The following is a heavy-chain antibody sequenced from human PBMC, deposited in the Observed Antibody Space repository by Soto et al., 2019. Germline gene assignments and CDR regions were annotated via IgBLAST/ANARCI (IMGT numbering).Heavy chain of an antibody. CDR2: MNPNSGNT. D-gene: IGHD4-17*01. Sequence: ASVKVSCKASGYTFTSYDINWVRQATGQGLEWMGWMNPNSGNTGYAQKFQGRVTMTRNTSISTAYMELSSLRSEDTAVYYCARGRHGDYGGYYYMDVWGKGTTVTVSS. V-gene: IGHV1-8*01. J-gene: IGHJ6*03. CDR1: GYTFTSYD. CDR3: ARGRHGDYGGYYYMDV.